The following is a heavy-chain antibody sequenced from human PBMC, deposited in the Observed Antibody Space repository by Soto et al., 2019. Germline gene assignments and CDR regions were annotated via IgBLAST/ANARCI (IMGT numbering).Heavy chain of an antibody. D-gene: IGHD6-13*01. CDR2: INPTSGST. J-gene: IGHJ4*02. V-gene: IGHV1-46*01. CDR1: GYTFTNYY. CDR3: ARDLAAGDH. Sequence: QVQLVQSGAEVKKPGDSVTVSCKASGYTFTNYYIHWVRQAPGQGLEWMGIINPTSGSTKYAQKFQGRVTLTYDTSTTTVYMELSGLRSEDTAVLYCARDLAAGDHWGQGTLVTVSS.